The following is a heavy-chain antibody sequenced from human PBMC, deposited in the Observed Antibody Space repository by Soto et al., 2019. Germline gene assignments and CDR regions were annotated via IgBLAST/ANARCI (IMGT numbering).Heavy chain of an antibody. D-gene: IGHD3-16*01. V-gene: IGHV3-30*03. CDR3: AQANVGGYHSYGMDV. CDR1: GFSFSTYG. Sequence: QVQLVESGGGVVQPERSLRLSCAASGFSFSTYGMYWVRQAPGKGLECVAVVSYDGSDKYYADSVKGRFTISRDNSKNTLFLQRDSLKAEDTGVYYCAQANVGGYHSYGMDVWGLGTTVTLPS. J-gene: IGHJ6*01. CDR2: VSYDGSDK.